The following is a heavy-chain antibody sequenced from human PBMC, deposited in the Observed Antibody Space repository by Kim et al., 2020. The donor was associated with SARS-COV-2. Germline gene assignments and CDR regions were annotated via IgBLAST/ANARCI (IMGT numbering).Heavy chain of an antibody. CDR2: IYYSGST. CDR3: ARNSGYDGARGYYYYGMDV. D-gene: IGHD5-12*01. J-gene: IGHJ6*02. V-gene: IGHV4-59*01. Sequence: SETLSLTCTVSGGSISSYYWSWIRQPPGKGLEWIGYIYYSGSTNYNPSLKSRVTISVDTSKNQFSLKLSSVTAADTAVYYCARNSGYDGARGYYYYGMDVWGQGTTVTVSS. CDR1: GGSISSYY.